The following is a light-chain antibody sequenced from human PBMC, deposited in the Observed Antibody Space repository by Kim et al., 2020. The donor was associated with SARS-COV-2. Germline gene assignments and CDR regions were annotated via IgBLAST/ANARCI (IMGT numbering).Light chain of an antibody. CDR1: SSNIGKFS. CDR2: ANE. V-gene: IGLV1-51*01. Sequence: QSVLTQPPSVSAAPGQKVTISCSGSSSNIGKFSVSWYQQLPGTAPKLLIYANEKRPSGIPDRFSGSKSGTSATLVITGLQTGDEADYYCGTWDNSRGGVFGAGTQLTVL. J-gene: IGLJ3*02. CDR3: GTWDNSRGGV.